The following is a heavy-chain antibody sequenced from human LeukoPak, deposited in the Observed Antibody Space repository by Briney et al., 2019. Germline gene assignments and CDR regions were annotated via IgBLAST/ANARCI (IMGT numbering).Heavy chain of an antibody. D-gene: IGHD3/OR15-3a*01. CDR3: ARDVGQLSHQIDY. CDR1: GFTFSSYA. V-gene: IGHV3-64*01. J-gene: IGHJ4*02. CDR2: ISSNGGST. Sequence: GGSLRLSCAASGFTFSSYAMHWVRQAPGKGLEYVSAISSNGGSTYYANSVKGRFTISRDNPKNTLYLQMGSLRAEDMAVYYCARDVGQLSHQIDYWGQGTLVTVSS.